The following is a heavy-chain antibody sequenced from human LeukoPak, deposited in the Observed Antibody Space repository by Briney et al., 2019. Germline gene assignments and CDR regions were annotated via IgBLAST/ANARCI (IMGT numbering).Heavy chain of an antibody. D-gene: IGHD2-2*02. CDR2: INPSGGST. CDR1: GYTFTGYY. J-gene: IGHJ4*02. V-gene: IGHV1-46*01. Sequence: ASVKVSCKASGYTFTGYYMHWVRQAPGQGLEWMGIINPSGGSTSYAQKFQGRVTMTRDTSTSTVYMELSSLRSEDTAVYYCARAQRTGYCSSTSCYRSGLGYWGQGTLVTVSS. CDR3: ARAQRTGYCSSTSCYRSGLGY.